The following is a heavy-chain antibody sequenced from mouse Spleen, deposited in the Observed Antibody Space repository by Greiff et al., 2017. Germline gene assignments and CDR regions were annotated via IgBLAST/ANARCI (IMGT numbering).Heavy chain of an antibody. Sequence: EVQLQQSGPGMVKPSQSLSLTCTVTGYSITSGYDWHWIRHFPGNKLEWMGYISYSGSTNYNPSLKSRISITHDTSKNHFFLKLNSVTTEDTATYYCAREDPKGYFDYWGQGTTLTVSS. J-gene: IGHJ2*01. CDR1: GYSITSGYD. V-gene: IGHV3-1*01. CDR2: ISYSGST. CDR3: AREDPKGYFDY.